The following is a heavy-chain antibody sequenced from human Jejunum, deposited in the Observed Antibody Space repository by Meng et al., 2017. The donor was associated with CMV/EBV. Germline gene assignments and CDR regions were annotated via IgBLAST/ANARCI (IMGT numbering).Heavy chain of an antibody. Sequence: SCAASGFTFSNFWISWVRQTSERGLEWVGRMKTVSDGGTRDYAAPVNGRFIISRDDSKNTLYLQMNRLKTEDTAVYYCTTEGKYWGLGTPVTVSS. CDR2: MKTVSDGGTR. CDR1: GFTFSNFW. V-gene: IGHV3-15*01. CDR3: TTEGKY. D-gene: IGHD2/OR15-2a*01. J-gene: IGHJ4*02.